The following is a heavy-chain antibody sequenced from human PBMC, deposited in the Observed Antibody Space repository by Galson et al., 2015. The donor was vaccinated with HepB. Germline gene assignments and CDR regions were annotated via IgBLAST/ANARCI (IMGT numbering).Heavy chain of an antibody. CDR3: ARDLYSAYDIDY. V-gene: IGHV3-30-3*01. J-gene: IGHJ4*01. Sequence: SLRLSCAASGFTFSRHAKHWVRQAPGQGLECVAVLSYDVDNKHHAASVKGRFTISRDNFKKTLFLQMNSLRPEDRAVHYSARDLYSAYDIDYWGRGTLFTVSA. D-gene: IGHD5-12*01. CDR2: LSYDVDNK. CDR1: GFTFSRHA.